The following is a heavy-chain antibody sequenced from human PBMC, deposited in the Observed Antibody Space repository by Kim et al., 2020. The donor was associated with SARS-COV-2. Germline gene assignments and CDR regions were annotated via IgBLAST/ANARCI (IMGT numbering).Heavy chain of an antibody. D-gene: IGHD6-19*01. CDR3: ARLEQWMSPSYGYLDL. J-gene: IGHJ2*01. Sequence: SETLSLTCTVSGGSFSSYYWSWIRQPPGKGLEWIGYIYYSGSTNYNPSLKSRVTISVDTSKNQFSLKLSSVTAADTAVYYCARLEQWMSPSYGYLDLWGRGTLVAVSS. CDR1: GGSFSSYY. V-gene: IGHV4-59*08. CDR2: IYYSGST.